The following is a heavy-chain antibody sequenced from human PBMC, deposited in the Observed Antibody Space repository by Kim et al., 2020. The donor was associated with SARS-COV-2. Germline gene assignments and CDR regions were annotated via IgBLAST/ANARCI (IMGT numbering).Heavy chain of an antibody. D-gene: IGHD1-26*01. Sequence: SVKVSCKASGGTFSSYAISWVRQAPGQGLEWMGRIIPILGIANYAQKFQGRVTITADKSTSTAYMELSSLRSEDTAVYYCARGDLVGATSDYWGQGTLVTVSS. CDR3: ARGDLVGATSDY. CDR1: GGTFSSYA. J-gene: IGHJ4*02. V-gene: IGHV1-69*04. CDR2: IIPILGIA.